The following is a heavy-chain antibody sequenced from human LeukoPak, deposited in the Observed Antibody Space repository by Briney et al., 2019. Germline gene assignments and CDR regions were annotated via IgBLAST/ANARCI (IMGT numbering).Heavy chain of an antibody. CDR3: ARHFGTADNFDY. J-gene: IGHJ4*02. CDR1: GYTFTGYY. Sequence: ASVKVSCKASGYTFTGYYMHWVRQAPGQGLEWMGWINPNSGGTNYAQKFQGRVTMTRDTSISTAYMELSRLRSDDTAVYYCARHFGTADNFDYWGQGTLLIVSS. D-gene: IGHD2-21*02. V-gene: IGHV1-2*02. CDR2: INPNSGGT.